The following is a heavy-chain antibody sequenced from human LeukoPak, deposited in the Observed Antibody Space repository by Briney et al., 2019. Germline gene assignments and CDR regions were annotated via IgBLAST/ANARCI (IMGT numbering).Heavy chain of an antibody. Sequence: SETLSFTCTVSSGSISSYYWSWVRQPPGKGLEWIGYIYYSGSTNYNPSLKSRVTISVGTSKNQFSLKLSSATATDTAVYYCARANRDYGGNDYWGQGTLVTVSS. CDR3: ARANRDYGGNDY. D-gene: IGHD4-23*01. V-gene: IGHV4-59*01. CDR2: IYYSGST. J-gene: IGHJ4*02. CDR1: SGSISSYY.